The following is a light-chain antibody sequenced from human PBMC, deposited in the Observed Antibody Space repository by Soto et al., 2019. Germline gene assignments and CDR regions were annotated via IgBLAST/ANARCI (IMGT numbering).Light chain of an antibody. Sequence: EIVMAQSPATLSVSPWERATLSCMASQSVSSNLAWYQQKPGQSPRLLIYGASTRATGIPARFSGSGPGTEFTLTISSLQSEDFAVYYCQQYNNWPPITFGQGTRLEIK. CDR1: QSVSSN. V-gene: IGKV3-15*01. CDR2: GAS. J-gene: IGKJ5*01. CDR3: QQYNNWPPIT.